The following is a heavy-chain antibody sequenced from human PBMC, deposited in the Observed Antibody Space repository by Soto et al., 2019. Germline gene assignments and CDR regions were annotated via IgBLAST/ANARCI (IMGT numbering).Heavy chain of an antibody. J-gene: IGHJ6*03. CDR1: GYTFTSYG. D-gene: IGHD2-15*01. CDR3: ASQGGGHYFVEARPYYMDV. V-gene: IGHV1-18*01. CDR2: ISAYNGNT. Sequence: ASVKVSCKASGYTFTSYGISWVRQAPGQGLEWMGWISAYNGNTNYAQKLQGRVTMTTDTSTSTAYMELRSLRSDDTAVYFCASQGGGHYFVEARPYYMDVWGKGTTVTVPS.